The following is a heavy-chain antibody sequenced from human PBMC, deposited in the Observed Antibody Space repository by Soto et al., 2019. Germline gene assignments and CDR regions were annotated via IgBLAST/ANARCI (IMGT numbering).Heavy chain of an antibody. D-gene: IGHD3-22*01. CDR2: IVPVFGTP. CDR1: GGSFPSDT. J-gene: IGHJ3*02. V-gene: IGHV1-69*01. CDR3: TRPSSGYYRDGSDI. Sequence: QVQLMQSGAEVKKPGSSVKVSCKASGGSFPSDTISWVRQAPGQGLEWLGGIVPVFGTPNHAQKFQGRVTISADGSTNTAYMELTILRPEDTAVYSSTRPSSGYYRDGSDIWGQGTLVTVSS.